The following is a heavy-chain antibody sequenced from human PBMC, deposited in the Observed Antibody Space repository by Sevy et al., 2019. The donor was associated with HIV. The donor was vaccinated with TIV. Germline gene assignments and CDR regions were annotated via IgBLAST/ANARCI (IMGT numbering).Heavy chain of an antibody. Sequence: GGSLRLSCAASGFTFNVYGMHWVRQAPGKGLQWVAFTRSDGSTKCYADSVKGRFTISRDNSKNTLYLQMNSLRVEDTAMHYCAKDLTERYSTSSGDFDYWGQGSLVTVSS. D-gene: IGHD6-6*01. CDR3: AKDLTERYSTSSGDFDY. CDR1: GFTFNVYG. J-gene: IGHJ4*02. V-gene: IGHV3-30*02. CDR2: TRSDGSTK.